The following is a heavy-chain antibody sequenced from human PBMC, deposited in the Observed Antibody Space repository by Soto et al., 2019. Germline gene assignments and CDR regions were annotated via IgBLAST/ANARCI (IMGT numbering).Heavy chain of an antibody. J-gene: IGHJ6*03. V-gene: IGHV4-34*01. CDR2: INHSGST. CDR3: AGYCSSTSCYRRNYYYYYMDV. Sequence: TSETLSLTCAVYGGSFSGYYWSWIRQPPGKGLEWIGEINHSGSTNYNPSLKSRVTISVDTSKNQFSLKLSSVTAADTAVYYCAGYCSSTSCYRRNYYYYYMDVWGKGTMVTVSS. D-gene: IGHD2-2*01. CDR1: GGSFSGYY.